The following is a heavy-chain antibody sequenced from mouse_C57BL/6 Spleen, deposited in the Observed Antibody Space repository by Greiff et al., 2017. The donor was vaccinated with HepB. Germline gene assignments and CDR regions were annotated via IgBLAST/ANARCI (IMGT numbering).Heavy chain of an antibody. Sequence: EVQGVESGEGLVKPGGSLKLSCAASGFTFSSYAMSWVRQTPEKRLEWVAYISSGGDYIYYADTVKGRFTISRDNARNTLYLQMSSLKSEDTAMYYCTRDYYYGSSYYAMDYWGQGTSVTVSS. CDR3: TRDYYYGSSYYAMDY. V-gene: IGHV5-9-1*02. CDR2: ISSGGDYI. D-gene: IGHD1-1*01. J-gene: IGHJ4*01. CDR1: GFTFSSYA.